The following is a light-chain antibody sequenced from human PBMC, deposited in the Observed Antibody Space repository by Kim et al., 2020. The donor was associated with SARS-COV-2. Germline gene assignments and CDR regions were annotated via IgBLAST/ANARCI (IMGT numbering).Light chain of an antibody. J-gene: IGKJ4*01. Sequence: SVAPGESAPLSCRASHSVKTSLAWYQQKPGQAPRLLIYGASTRATGVPARFSGSGSGTEFTLAISSPQSEDSAIYYCQQYNNWLSFGGGTKLEI. V-gene: IGKV3-15*01. CDR2: GAS. CDR1: HSVKTS. CDR3: QQYNNWLS.